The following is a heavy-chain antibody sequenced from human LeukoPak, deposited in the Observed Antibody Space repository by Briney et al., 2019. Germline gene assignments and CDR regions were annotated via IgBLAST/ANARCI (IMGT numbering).Heavy chain of an antibody. CDR1: GFTFSSYS. Sequence: GGSLRLSCAASGFTFSSYSMNWVRQAPGKGLEWVSSISSSSSYIYYADSVKGRFTISRDNAKNSLYLQMNSLRAEDTAVYYCARGWDIVLVVYAYMDVWGKGTTITVSS. V-gene: IGHV3-21*01. CDR3: ARGWDIVLVVYAYMDV. CDR2: ISSSSSYI. D-gene: IGHD2-8*02. J-gene: IGHJ6*03.